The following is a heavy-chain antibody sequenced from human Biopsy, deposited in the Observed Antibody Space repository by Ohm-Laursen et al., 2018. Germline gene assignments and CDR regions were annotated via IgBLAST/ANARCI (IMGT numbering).Heavy chain of an antibody. V-gene: IGHV4-34*01. J-gene: IGHJ6*02. CDR1: GGSFNGYF. Sequence: SDTLSLTCAVYGGSFNGYFWSWIRQPPGKGLEWIGDITQSGSTNSSPSLKSRITISVDTAKKQFSLSLRSVTAADTAVYYCARVPLPGIGAAYQGRFLYGMDVWGQGTTVSVSS. CDR3: ARVPLPGIGAAYQGRFLYGMDV. CDR2: ITQSGST. D-gene: IGHD6-13*01.